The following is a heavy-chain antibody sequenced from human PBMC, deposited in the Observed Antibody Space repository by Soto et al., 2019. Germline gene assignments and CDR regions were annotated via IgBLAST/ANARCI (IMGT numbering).Heavy chain of an antibody. CDR2: IYHSGST. J-gene: IGHJ4*02. CDR1: GYSISSGYY. Sequence: SETLSLTCAVSGYSISSGYYWGWIRQPPGKGLEWIGTIYHSGSTYYNPSLKSRVTISVDTSQNQFSLKMGSVTAADTAVYYCARGVYYGSGTYSQYFESWGQGTLVTVSS. D-gene: IGHD3-10*01. CDR3: ARGVYYGSGTYSQYFES. V-gene: IGHV4-38-2*01.